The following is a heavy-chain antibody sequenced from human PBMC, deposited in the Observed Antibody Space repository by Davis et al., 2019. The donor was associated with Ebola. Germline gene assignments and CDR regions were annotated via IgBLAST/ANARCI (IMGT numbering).Heavy chain of an antibody. V-gene: IGHV5-10-1*01. D-gene: IGHD4-11*01. CDR2: IDPSDSYT. Sequence: KVSCKGSGYSFTSYWISWVRQMPGKGLEWMGRIDPSDSYTNYSPSFKGHVTISADKSISTAYLQWSSLKASDTAMYYCARHYSNSNWFDPWGQGTLVTVSS. CDR1: GYSFTSYW. J-gene: IGHJ5*02. CDR3: ARHYSNSNWFDP.